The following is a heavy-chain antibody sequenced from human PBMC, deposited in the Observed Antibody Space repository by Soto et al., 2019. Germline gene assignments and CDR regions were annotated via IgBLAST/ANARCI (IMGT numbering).Heavy chain of an antibody. D-gene: IGHD1-26*01. V-gene: IGHV1-46*01. J-gene: IGHJ1*01. Sequence: ASVKVSCKASGYTFTSYYMHWVRQAPGQGLEWMGIINPSGGSTSYAQRFQGRVTMTRDTSTSTVYMELSSLRSEDTAVYYCARSTVGATADLQHWGQGTLATVS. CDR3: ARSTVGATADLQH. CDR2: INPSGGST. CDR1: GYTFTSYY.